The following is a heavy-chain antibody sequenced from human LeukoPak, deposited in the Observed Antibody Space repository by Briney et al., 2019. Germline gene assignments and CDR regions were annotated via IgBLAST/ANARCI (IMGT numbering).Heavy chain of an antibody. CDR2: IIPIFGTA. V-gene: IGHV1-69*13. CDR3: ARDEATVTTFAFDI. D-gene: IGHD4-17*01. J-gene: IGHJ3*02. Sequence: SVKVSCKASGVTFSSYAISWVRQAPGQGLEWMGGIIPIFGTANYAQKFQGRVTITADESTSTAYVELSSLRSEDTAVYYSARDEATVTTFAFDIWGQGTMVTVSS. CDR1: GVTFSSYA.